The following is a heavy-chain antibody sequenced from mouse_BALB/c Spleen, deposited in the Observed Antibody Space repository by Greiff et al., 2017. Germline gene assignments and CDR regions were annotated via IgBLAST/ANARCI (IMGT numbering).Heavy chain of an antibody. CDR2: INPYNGAT. V-gene: IGHV1-31*01. CDR3: ARGDYGSSCFAY. Sequence: VQLKQSGPELVKPGASVKISCKASGYSFTGYYMHWVKQSHVKSLEWIGRINPYNGATSYNQNFKDKASLTVDKSSSTAYMELHSLTSEDSAVYYCARGDYGSSCFAYWGQGTLVTVSA. CDR1: GYSFTGYY. J-gene: IGHJ3*01. D-gene: IGHD1-1*01.